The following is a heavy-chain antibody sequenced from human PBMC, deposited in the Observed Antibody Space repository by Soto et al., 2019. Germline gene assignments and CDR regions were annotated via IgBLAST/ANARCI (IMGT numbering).Heavy chain of an antibody. V-gene: IGHV1-3*01. CDR3: AKDRFRIAVAAPFDY. Sequence: ASVKVSCKASGYTFTGYAMHWVRQAPGQRLEWMGWINAGNGNTKYSQKFQGRVTITRDTSASTAYMELSSLRSEDTAVYYCAKDRFRIAVAAPFDYWGQGTLVTVSS. D-gene: IGHD6-19*01. CDR1: GYTFTGYA. CDR2: INAGNGNT. J-gene: IGHJ4*02.